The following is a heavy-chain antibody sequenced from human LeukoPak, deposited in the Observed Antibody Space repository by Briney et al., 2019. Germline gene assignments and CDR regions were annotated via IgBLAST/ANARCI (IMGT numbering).Heavy chain of an antibody. CDR2: ISGNGGTT. Sequence: PGGSLRLSCAASGFTFSSHGMSWVRQAPGKGLEWVSGISGNGGTTYYADSVKGRFTISRDSSKNTLYLQMNSLKVEDTALYYCAKRSSWYDYWGQGTLVTVPS. J-gene: IGHJ4*02. V-gene: IGHV3-23*01. CDR3: AKRSSWYDY. CDR1: GFTFSSHG. D-gene: IGHD3-3*01.